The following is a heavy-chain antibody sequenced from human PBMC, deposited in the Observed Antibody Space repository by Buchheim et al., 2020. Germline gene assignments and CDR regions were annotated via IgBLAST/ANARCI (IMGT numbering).Heavy chain of an antibody. J-gene: IGHJ4*02. D-gene: IGHD3-3*01. CDR3: ARRIDYYDCWSGYYGGYFVY. CDR1: GYSFTSYR. CDR2: IYPGDSDT. Sequence: EVQLVQSGAEVKKPGESLKISCKGSGYSFTSYRIGWVRQMPGKGLEWMGIIYPGDSDTRYSPSFQGQVTISADKSISTAYLQWSRLKASDTTMDYCARRIDYYDCWSGYYGGYFVYWGQGT. V-gene: IGHV5-51*01.